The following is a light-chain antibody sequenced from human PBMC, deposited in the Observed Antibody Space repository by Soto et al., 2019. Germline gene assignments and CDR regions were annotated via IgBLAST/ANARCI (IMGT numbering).Light chain of an antibody. CDR1: QSVSSN. V-gene: IGKV3-15*01. CDR2: GAS. J-gene: IGKJ4*01. Sequence: ETVMTQSPATLSVSPGERATLSCRASQSVSSNLAWYQHKAGQAPRLLIYGASTRATGIPARFSGSGSGTEFTLTISSLQSEDFAVYYCQQYHKLPLTFGRGTKVEIE. CDR3: QQYHKLPLT.